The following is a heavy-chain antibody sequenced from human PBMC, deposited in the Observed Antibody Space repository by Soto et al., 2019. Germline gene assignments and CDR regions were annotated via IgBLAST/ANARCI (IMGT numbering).Heavy chain of an antibody. CDR3: ARDRLRYDSSGYPTYNWFDP. Sequence: GASVKFSCKASGGTFNTYPFSWVRQAPVQGLEFMGGIIPIFGTANYAQKFQGRVTITADESTSTAYMELSSLRSEDTAVYYCARDRLRYDSSGYPTYNWFDPWGQGNLVTVSS. CDR2: IIPIFGTA. J-gene: IGHJ5*02. D-gene: IGHD3-22*01. CDR1: GGTFNTYP. V-gene: IGHV1-69*13.